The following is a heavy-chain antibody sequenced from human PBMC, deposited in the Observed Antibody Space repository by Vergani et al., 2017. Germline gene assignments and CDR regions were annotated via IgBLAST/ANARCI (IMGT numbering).Heavy chain of an antibody. CDR3: TRHGRSGCAGYFQH. V-gene: IGHV4-39*01. D-gene: IGHD6-19*01. CDR1: GIPIGSNSYY. J-gene: IGHJ1*01. Sequence: HLQLQESGPGLVKPSETLSLTCTVSGIPIGSNSYYWGWIRQPPGKGLEWIGTFYYTGTTYYNEAHKSRLTISVDTAKNQFSLNLTSVTDADTDFYYCTRHGRSGCAGYFQHWGQGTLVTASS. CDR2: FYYTGTT.